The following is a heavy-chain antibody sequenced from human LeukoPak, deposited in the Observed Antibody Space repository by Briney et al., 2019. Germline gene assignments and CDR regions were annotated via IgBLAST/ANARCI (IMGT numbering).Heavy chain of an antibody. D-gene: IGHD7-27*01. CDR2: IYYSGST. CDR1: GGSIGSYH. J-gene: IGHJ4*02. Sequence: SETLSLTCAVSGGSIGSYHCTWIRQPPGKGLEWIGYIYYSGSTNYSPSLKSRVTISVDTSRTQFSLKLNSVTAADTAVYYCARVSGARGFDYWGQGTLVTVSS. V-gene: IGHV4-59*01. CDR3: ARVSGARGFDY.